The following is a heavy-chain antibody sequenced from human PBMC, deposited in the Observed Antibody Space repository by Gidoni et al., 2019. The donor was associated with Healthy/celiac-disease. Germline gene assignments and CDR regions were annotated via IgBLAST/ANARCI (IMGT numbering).Heavy chain of an antibody. V-gene: IGHV3-74*01. Sequence: EVQLVQSGGGLVPPGGSLRLSCAASGFPFRSYWMHWVRQAPGKGLVWVSRINSDGSSTSYADSVKGRFTISRDNAKNTLYLQMNSLRAEDTAVYYCARDPGNDSPSYWGQGTLVTVSS. D-gene: IGHD3-22*01. CDR1: GFPFRSYW. CDR2: INSDGSST. J-gene: IGHJ4*02. CDR3: ARDPGNDSPSY.